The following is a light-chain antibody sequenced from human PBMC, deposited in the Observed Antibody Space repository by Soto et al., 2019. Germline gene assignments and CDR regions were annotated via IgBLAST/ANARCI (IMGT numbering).Light chain of an antibody. CDR3: CSYAGSSTSYV. V-gene: IGLV2-23*01. Sequence: QSVLTQPASVSGSPGQSITISCTGTSSDVGSYNLVSWYQQPPGKAPKPMIYEGSKRPSGVSNRFSGSKSGNTASLTISGLQAEDEADYYCCSYAGSSTSYVFGTGTKVTVL. J-gene: IGLJ1*01. CDR1: SSDVGSYNL. CDR2: EGS.